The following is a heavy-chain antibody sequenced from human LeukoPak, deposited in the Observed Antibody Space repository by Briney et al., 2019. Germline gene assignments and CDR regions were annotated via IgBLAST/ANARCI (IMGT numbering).Heavy chain of an antibody. V-gene: IGHV4-4*02. J-gene: IGHJ4*02. CDR3: ARNGGHNQEH. CDR2: FSHSGIT. Sequence: PSETLSLTCDVSSASISRGSWWSWVRQPPGKGLEWIGEFSHSGITNFNPSLTSRVTISVDKSRNQFSLNLISVTAADTAVYFCARNGGHNQEHWSQGTLVTVSS. D-gene: IGHD1-1*01. CDR1: SASISRGSW.